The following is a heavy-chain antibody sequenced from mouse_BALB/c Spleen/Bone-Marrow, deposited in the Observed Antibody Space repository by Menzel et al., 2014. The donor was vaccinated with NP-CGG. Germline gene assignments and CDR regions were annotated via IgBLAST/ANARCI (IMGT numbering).Heavy chain of an antibody. CDR1: GYTFTSYY. V-gene: IGHV1S81*02. CDR2: INPSNGGT. CDR3: TRGRRDAMDY. Sequence: VQLQQSGAELVKPGASVKLSCKASGYTFTSYYMYWVKQRPGQGLEWIGEINPSNGGTNFNEKFKSKATLTVDKSSSTAYMQLSSLTSEDSAVDYCTRGRRDAMDYWGQGTSVTVSS. J-gene: IGHJ4*01.